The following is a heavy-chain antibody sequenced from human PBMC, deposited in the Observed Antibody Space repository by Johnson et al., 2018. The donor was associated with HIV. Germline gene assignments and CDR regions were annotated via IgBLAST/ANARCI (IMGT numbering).Heavy chain of an antibody. D-gene: IGHD1-26*01. J-gene: IGHJ3*02. V-gene: IGHV3-20*04. CDR3: ARVTERYSGSSIPHDAFDI. CDR2: MNWNGGST. CDR1: GFTFDDYG. Sequence: VQLVESGGGVVRPGGSLRLSCAASGFTFDDYGMSWVRQAPGKGLEWVSGMNWNGGSTGYADSVKGRFTISRDNAKNSLYLQMHSLRAEDTALYYCARVTERYSGSSIPHDAFDIWGQGTMVTVSS.